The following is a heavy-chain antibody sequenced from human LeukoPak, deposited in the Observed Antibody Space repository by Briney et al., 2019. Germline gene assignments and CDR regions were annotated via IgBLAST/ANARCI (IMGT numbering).Heavy chain of an antibody. CDR1: GFTFSNAW. Sequence: GGSLRLSCAASGFTFSNAWMSWVRQAPGKGLEWVGRIKSKTDGGTTDYAAPVKGRFTISRDDSKNTLYLQMNSLKTEDTAVYYCAGAKVFWSGSPFWGQGTLVTVSS. J-gene: IGHJ4*02. CDR3: AGAKVFWSGSPF. CDR2: IKSKTDGGTT. V-gene: IGHV3-15*01. D-gene: IGHD3-3*01.